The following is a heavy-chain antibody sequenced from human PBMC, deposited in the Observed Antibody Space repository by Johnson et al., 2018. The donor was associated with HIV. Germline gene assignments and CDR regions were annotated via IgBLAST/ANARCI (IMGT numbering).Heavy chain of an antibody. D-gene: IGHD2-15*01. V-gene: IGHV3-30-3*01. Sequence: QVQLVESGGGVVQPGRSLRLSCAASGFTFSSYAMHWVRQAPGTGLEWVAVISYDGSNKYYADSGKGRFTISRDNSKNTLYLQMNSLRAEYTAVYYCARGPHEVVVVAATSAFDIWGQGTMVTVSS. CDR2: ISYDGSNK. CDR3: ARGPHEVVVVAATSAFDI. CDR1: GFTFSSYA. J-gene: IGHJ3*02.